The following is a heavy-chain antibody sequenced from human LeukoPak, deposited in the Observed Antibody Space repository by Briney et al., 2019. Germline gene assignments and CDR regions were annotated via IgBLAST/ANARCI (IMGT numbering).Heavy chain of an antibody. Sequence: SETLSLTCTVSGGSVSSGSYYWSWIRQPPGKGLEWIGYINYSGSNNYSPSLKSRDTISVDTSKNQFSLRLTSVTAADTAVYYCATRPPAGYYEPYLDYWGQGTLVTVSS. D-gene: IGHD2-15*01. V-gene: IGHV4-61*01. CDR2: INYSGSN. CDR3: ATRPPAGYYEPYLDY. CDR1: GGSVSSGSYY. J-gene: IGHJ4*02.